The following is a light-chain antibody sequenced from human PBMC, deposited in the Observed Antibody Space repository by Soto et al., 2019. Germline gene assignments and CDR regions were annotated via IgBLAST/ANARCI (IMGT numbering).Light chain of an antibody. Sequence: QTVVTQEPSLTVSPGGTVTLTCASSTGAVTSGNYPSWFQQRPGQAPRTLIYTTNSKHSWTPARFSGSLLGDKAALILSGVQPEDEADYYCLLYYGGAQLVFGGGTKLPS. J-gene: IGLJ3*02. CDR3: LLYYGGAQLV. V-gene: IGLV7-43*01. CDR2: TTN. CDR1: TGAVTSGNY.